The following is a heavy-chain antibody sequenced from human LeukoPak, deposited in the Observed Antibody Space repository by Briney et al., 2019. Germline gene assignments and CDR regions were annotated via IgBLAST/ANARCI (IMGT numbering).Heavy chain of an antibody. J-gene: IGHJ4*02. Sequence: PSETLSLTCTVSGGSISSSRYYWGWIRQPPGKGLEWIGSIYYSGSTYYNPSLKSRVTISVDTSKNQFSLKLSSVTAADTAVYYCAKMDTAMEHWGQGTLVTVSS. CDR3: AKMDTAMEH. CDR2: IYYSGST. D-gene: IGHD5-18*01. CDR1: GGSISSSRYY. V-gene: IGHV4-39*01.